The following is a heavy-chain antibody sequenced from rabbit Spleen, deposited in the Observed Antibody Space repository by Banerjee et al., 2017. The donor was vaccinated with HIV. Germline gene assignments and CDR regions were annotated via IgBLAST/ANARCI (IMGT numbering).Heavy chain of an antibody. CDR1: GFSFSSGYY. D-gene: IGHD8-1*01. Sequence: QSLEESGGGLVQPEGSLTLTCTASGFSFSSGYYMCWVRQAPGKGPEWIACIYAGSSGITYYASWAKGRFTISKPSSTTVTLQLTSLTAADTATYFCARDTGSSFSSYGMDLWGQGTLVTVS. CDR3: ARDTGSSFSSYGMDL. V-gene: IGHV1S40*01. CDR2: IYAGSSGIT. J-gene: IGHJ6*01.